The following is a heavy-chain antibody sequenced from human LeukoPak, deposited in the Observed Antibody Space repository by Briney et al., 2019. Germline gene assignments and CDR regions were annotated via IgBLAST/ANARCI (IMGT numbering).Heavy chain of an antibody. CDR3: ARYLAAAGMYYFDY. CDR1: GXTFSGYG. CDR2: ISGSSGTI. Sequence: PGGSLRLSCAASGXTFSGYGMNWVRQAPGKGLEWVSYISGSSGTIYYADSVKGRFTISRDNAKNSLYLQMNSLRDEDTAVYYCARYLAAAGMYYFDYWGQGTLVTVSS. J-gene: IGHJ4*02. D-gene: IGHD6-13*01. V-gene: IGHV3-48*02.